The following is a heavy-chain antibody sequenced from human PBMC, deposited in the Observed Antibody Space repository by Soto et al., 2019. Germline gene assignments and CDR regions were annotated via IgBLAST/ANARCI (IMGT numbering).Heavy chain of an antibody. CDR2: VNPDGSTT. Sequence: EVQLVESGGGLVQPGGSLRLSCAASKSSLSGYWMHWVRQAPGKGLMWVSRVNPDGSTTTYADSVKGRFTISRDNAKNTVFLQMNSLRADDTAVYYCAKVASGSYDWFDPWGQGTLVTVSS. J-gene: IGHJ5*02. CDR1: KSSLSGYW. CDR3: AKVASGSYDWFDP. D-gene: IGHD1-26*01. V-gene: IGHV3-74*01.